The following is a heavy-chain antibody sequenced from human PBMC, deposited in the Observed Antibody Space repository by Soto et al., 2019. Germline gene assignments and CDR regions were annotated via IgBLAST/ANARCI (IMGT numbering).Heavy chain of an antibody. V-gene: IGHV4-59*01. CDR1: GGSISSYY. Sequence: SETLSLTCTVSGGSISSYYWSWIRQPPGKGLEWIGYIYYSGSTNYNPSLKSRVTISVDTSKNQFSLKLSSVTAADTAVYYCARDLYEFKDPQHYYGSGSYYYGMDVWGQGTTVTVSS. J-gene: IGHJ6*02. D-gene: IGHD3-10*01. CDR2: IYYSGST. CDR3: ARDLYEFKDPQHYYGSGSYYYGMDV.